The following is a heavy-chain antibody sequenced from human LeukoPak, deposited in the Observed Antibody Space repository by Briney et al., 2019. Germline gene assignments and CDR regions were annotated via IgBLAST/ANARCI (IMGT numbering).Heavy chain of an antibody. CDR3: ARVGLTTVTTSGNY. J-gene: IGHJ4*02. CDR1: GYTFTGYY. V-gene: IGHV1-2*02. Sequence: ASGKVSCKASGYTFTGYYMHWVRQAPGQGLEWMGWINPNSGGTNYAQKFQGRVTMTRDTSISTAYMELSRLRSDDTAVYYCARVGLTTVTTSGNYWGQGTLVTVSS. D-gene: IGHD4-17*01. CDR2: INPNSGGT.